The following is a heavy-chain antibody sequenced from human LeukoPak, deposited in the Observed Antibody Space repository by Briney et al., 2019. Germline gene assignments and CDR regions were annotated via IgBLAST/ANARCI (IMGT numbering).Heavy chain of an antibody. Sequence: PSATLSLTCIVSGVSISSSSYYWSWIRQPPGKGLEWIGYIYYSGSTYYNPSLKSRVTISVDTSKNQFSLKLSSVTAADTAVYYCAGEQRTISTVTDYWGQGTLVTVSS. CDR1: GVSISSSSYY. V-gene: IGHV4-30-4*01. CDR2: IYYSGST. CDR3: AGEQRTISTVTDY. D-gene: IGHD4-17*01. J-gene: IGHJ4*02.